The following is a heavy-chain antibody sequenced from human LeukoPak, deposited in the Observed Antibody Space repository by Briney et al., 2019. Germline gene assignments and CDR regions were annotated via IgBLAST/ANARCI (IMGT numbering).Heavy chain of an antibody. V-gene: IGHV1-2*02. J-gene: IGHJ3*02. D-gene: IGHD3-22*01. CDR2: INPNSGDT. CDR3: ARDYYDSSGRGAFDI. Sequence: ASVKVSCKASGYRFTGYYMHWVRQAPGQGLEWMGWINPNSGDTKFAQKFQGRVTMTRDTSISTVYMELSRLTSDDTAVYYCARDYYDSSGRGAFDIWGQGTMVTVSS. CDR1: GYRFTGYY.